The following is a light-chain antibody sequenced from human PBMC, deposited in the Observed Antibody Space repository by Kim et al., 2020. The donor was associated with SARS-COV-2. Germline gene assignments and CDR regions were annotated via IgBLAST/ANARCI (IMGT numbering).Light chain of an antibody. CDR2: GAS. CDR1: QSVSGSS. Sequence: EIVLTQSPGTLSLSPGERATLSCRASQSVSGSSLAWYQQKPGQAPRLLIYGASSRATGIPDRFSGSGSGTDFTLTISRLEPEDFAVYYCQQYGHSLWKFGQGPKVDSK. CDR3: QQYGHSLWK. J-gene: IGKJ1*01. V-gene: IGKV3-20*01.